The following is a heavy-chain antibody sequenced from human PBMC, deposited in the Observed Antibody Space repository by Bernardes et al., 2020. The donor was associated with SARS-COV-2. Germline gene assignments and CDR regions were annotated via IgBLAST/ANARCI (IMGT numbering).Heavy chain of an antibody. CDR1: GFTFSDYY. CDR2: INWNGGST. CDR3: ARGKSKPNYVWGSYRNSEFDP. D-gene: IGHD3-16*01. Sequence: GGSLRLSCAASGFTFSDYYMSWIRQAPGKGLEWVSGINWNGGSTGYADSVKGRFTISRDNAKNSLYLQMNSLRAEDTALYHCARGKSKPNYVWGSYRNSEFDPWGQGTLVTVSS. J-gene: IGHJ5*02. V-gene: IGHV3-20*01.